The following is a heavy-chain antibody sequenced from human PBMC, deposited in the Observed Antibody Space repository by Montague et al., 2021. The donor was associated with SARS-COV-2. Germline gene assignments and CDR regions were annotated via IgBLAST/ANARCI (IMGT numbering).Heavy chain of an antibody. V-gene: IGHV4-39*07. D-gene: IGHD6-13*01. CDR3: ARVGRQQLVRLSGMDV. Sequence: SETLSLTCTVSGGSISSSSYYWGWIRQPPGKGLEWIGCTYYSGSTYYNPPLTSRLTISVDTSKNQFSLKLRSVTAADTAVYYCARVGRQQLVRLSGMDVGGQGTRGTVSS. CDR2: TYYSGST. J-gene: IGHJ6*02. CDR1: GGSISSSSYY.